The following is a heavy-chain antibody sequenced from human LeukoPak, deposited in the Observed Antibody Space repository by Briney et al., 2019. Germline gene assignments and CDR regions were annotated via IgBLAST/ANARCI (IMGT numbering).Heavy chain of an antibody. Sequence: PSETLSLTCTVSGGSISSYYWSWIRQPPGKGLEWIGYIYYSGSTNYNPSLKSRVTISVDTSRNQFSLKLSSVTAADTAVYYCAITPKYCSSTSCEGSSFDYWGQGTLVTVSS. CDR1: GGSISSYY. J-gene: IGHJ4*02. CDR3: AITPKYCSSTSCEGSSFDY. CDR2: IYYSGST. D-gene: IGHD2-2*01. V-gene: IGHV4-59*08.